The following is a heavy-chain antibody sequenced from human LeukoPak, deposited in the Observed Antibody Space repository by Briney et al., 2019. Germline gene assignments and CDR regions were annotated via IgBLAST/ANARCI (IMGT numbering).Heavy chain of an antibody. J-gene: IGHJ4*02. Sequence: GGSLRLSCEVTGFTFTKHWMSWVRQTLGKGLECVAKIREDGNEKHYVDSVKGRFTISRDNAKNSLFLQMNNLRVDGTGVYYCVRDYRGGWNDYWGQGTLVTVSS. V-gene: IGHV3-7*01. CDR1: GFTFTKHW. CDR2: IREDGNEK. CDR3: VRDYRGGWNDY. D-gene: IGHD1-26*01.